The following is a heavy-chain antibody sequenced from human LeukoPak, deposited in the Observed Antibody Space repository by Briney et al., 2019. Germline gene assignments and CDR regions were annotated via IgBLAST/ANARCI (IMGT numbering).Heavy chain of an antibody. J-gene: IGHJ6*02. D-gene: IGHD3-9*01. V-gene: IGHV3-23*01. Sequence: GGSLRLSCAASGFTFSSYAMSWVRQAPRKGLEWVSGISGSGSSTYYADSVKGRFTISRDNSKKTLYLQMNSLRAEDTAVYYCAKNYDILTVGGYGMDVWGQGTTVTVSS. CDR2: ISGSGSST. CDR3: AKNYDILTVGGYGMDV. CDR1: GFTFSSYA.